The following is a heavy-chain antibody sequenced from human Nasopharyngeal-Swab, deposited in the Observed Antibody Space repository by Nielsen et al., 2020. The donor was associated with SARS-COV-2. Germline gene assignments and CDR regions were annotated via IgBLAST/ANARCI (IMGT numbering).Heavy chain of an antibody. D-gene: IGHD3-10*01. CDR2: IYYSGST. J-gene: IGHJ6*02. V-gene: IGHV4-39*01. CDR3: ATPRYYYGSGSYGGMDV. CDR1: GGSISSSSYY. Sequence: SETLSLTCTVSGGSISSSSYYWGWIRQPPGKGLEWIGSIYYSGSTYYNPSPKSRVTISVDTSKNQFSLKLSSVTAADTAVYYCATPRYYYGSGSYGGMDVWGQGTTVTVSS.